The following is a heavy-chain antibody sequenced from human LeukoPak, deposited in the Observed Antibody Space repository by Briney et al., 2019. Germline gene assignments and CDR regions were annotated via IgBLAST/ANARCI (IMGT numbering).Heavy chain of an antibody. Sequence: PSETLSLTCTVSGGSISSGGYYWSWIRQPPGKGLEWIGYIYHSGSTYYNPSLKSRVTISVDRSKSQFSLKLSSVTAADTAVYYCARGDSGWYLGLGFAYWGQGTLVTVSS. CDR1: GGSISSGGYY. J-gene: IGHJ4*02. D-gene: IGHD6-19*01. V-gene: IGHV4-30-2*01. CDR3: ARGDSGWYLGLGFAY. CDR2: IYHSGST.